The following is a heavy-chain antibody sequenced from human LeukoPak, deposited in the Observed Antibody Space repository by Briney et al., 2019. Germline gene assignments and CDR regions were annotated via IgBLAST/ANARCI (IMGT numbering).Heavy chain of an antibody. CDR3: ARDNYAGANWFDP. Sequence: SVKVSCKASGGTFSSYAISWVRQAPEQGLEWMGGIIPIFGTANYAQKFQGRVTITTDESTSTAYMELSSLRSEDTAVYYCARDNYAGANWFDPWGQGTLVTVSS. CDR2: IIPIFGTA. D-gene: IGHD1-7*01. J-gene: IGHJ5*02. CDR1: GGTFSSYA. V-gene: IGHV1-69*05.